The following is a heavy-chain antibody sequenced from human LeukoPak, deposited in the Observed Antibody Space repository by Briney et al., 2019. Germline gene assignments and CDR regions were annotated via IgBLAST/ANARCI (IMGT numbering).Heavy chain of an antibody. D-gene: IGHD3-9*01. V-gene: IGHV1-18*01. CDR1: GYTFTSYG. CDR3: ARVWRSGRYFDWLLAYYYDMDV. CDR2: ISAYNGNT. J-gene: IGHJ6*02. Sequence: GASVKVSCKASGYTFTSYGISWVRQAPGQGLEWMGWISAYNGNTNYAQKLQGRVTMTTDTSTSTAYMELRSLRSDDTAVCYCARVWRSGRYFDWLLAYYYDMDVWGQGTTVTVSS.